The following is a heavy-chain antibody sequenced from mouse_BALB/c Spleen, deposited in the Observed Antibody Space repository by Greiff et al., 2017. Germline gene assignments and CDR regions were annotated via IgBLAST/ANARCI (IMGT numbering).Heavy chain of an antibody. J-gene: IGHJ4*01. CDR3: ARKRDYDGGAMDY. CDR1: GFSLTSYG. Sequence: VKLMESGPGLVQPSQSLSITCTVSGFSLTSYGVHWVRQSPGKGLEWLGVIWSGGSTDYNAAFISRLSISKDNSKSQVFFKMNSLQANDTAIYYCARKRDYDGGAMDYWGQGTSVTVSS. D-gene: IGHD2-4*01. CDR2: IWSGGST. V-gene: IGHV2-2*02.